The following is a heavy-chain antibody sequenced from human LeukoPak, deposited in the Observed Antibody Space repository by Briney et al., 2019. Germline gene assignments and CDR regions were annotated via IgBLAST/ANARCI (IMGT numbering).Heavy chain of an antibody. D-gene: IGHD6-19*01. CDR3: ARDWKAVAGPRGVFDY. CDR2: ISSSSSYI. V-gene: IGHV3-21*01. Sequence: GGSLRLSCAASGFTFSSNNMNWVRQAPGKGLEWVSAISSSSSYIYYADSVKGRFIISRDNAKNSLYLQMNSLRAEDTAVYYYARDWKAVAGPRGVFDYWGQGTLVTVSS. CDR1: GFTFSSNN. J-gene: IGHJ4*02.